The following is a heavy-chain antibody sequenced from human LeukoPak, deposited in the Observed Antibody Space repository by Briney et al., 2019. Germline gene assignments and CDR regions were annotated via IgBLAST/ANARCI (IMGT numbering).Heavy chain of an antibody. CDR1: GITVSSNY. J-gene: IGHJ4*02. D-gene: IGHD6-19*01. V-gene: IGHV3-53*01. CDR3: ARVADTYIFDY. Sequence: PGGSLRLSCVASGITVSSNYMSWVRQAPGKGLEWVSVIYRGTTTDYADSVKGRFTISKDNSRNTLYLQMNSLRAEDTALYYCARVADTYIFDYWGQGTLVTVSS. CDR2: IYRGTTT.